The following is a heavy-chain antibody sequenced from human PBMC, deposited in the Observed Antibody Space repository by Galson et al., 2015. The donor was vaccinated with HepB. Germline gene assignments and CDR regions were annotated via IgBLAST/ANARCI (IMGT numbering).Heavy chain of an antibody. J-gene: IGHJ4*02. V-gene: IGHV1-69*13. CDR1: GGTFSSYA. D-gene: IGHD3-10*01. CDR2: IIPIFGTA. Sequence: VKVSCKASGGTFSSYAISWVRQAPGQGLEWMGGIIPIFGTANYAQKFQGRVTITADESTSTAYMELSSLRSEDTAVYYCARDGFWGSGSYYNDYYFDFWGQGTLVTVSS. CDR3: ARDGFWGSGSYYNDYYFDF.